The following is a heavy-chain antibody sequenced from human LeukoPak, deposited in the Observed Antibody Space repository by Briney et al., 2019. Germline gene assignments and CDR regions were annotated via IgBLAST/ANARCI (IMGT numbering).Heavy chain of an antibody. CDR3: ARNAYCGGDCYTQFYFDY. V-gene: IGHV1-46*01. D-gene: IGHD2-21*02. CDR1: GYTFTSYY. CDR2: INPSGGST. J-gene: IGHJ4*02. Sequence: ASVKVSCKASGYTFTSYYMHWVRQAPGQGLEWMGIINPSGGSTSYAQKFQGRVTMTRDTFTSTVYMELSSLRSEDTAVYYCARNAYCGGDCYTQFYFDYWGQGTLVTVSS.